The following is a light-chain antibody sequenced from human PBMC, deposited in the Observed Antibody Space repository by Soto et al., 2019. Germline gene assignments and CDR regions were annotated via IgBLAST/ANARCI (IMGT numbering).Light chain of an antibody. Sequence: DIQMTQSPSSLSASVGDRVTITCRASQSISRYLNWYQQKQGKAPKLLIDAASSLQSGVPSRFSGSGSGTDCTLTISSLQPEDFATYYCQQSYSTPPYTFGQGTKLEIK. CDR3: QQSYSTPPYT. CDR1: QSISRY. V-gene: IGKV1-39*01. J-gene: IGKJ2*01. CDR2: AAS.